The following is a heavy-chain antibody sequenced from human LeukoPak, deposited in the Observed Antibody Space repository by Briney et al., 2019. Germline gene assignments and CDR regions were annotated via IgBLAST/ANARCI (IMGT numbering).Heavy chain of an antibody. Sequence: ASVTVSCTASGYTFTGYYMHWVRQAPGQGLEWMGWINPNSGGTNYAQKFQGRVTMTRDTSISTPYMELSRLRSDDTAVYYCARAGGKRQLYPNFAFDIWGQGTMVTVSS. CDR2: INPNSGGT. V-gene: IGHV1-2*02. D-gene: IGHD6-13*01. J-gene: IGHJ3*02. CDR1: GYTFTGYY. CDR3: ARAGGKRQLYPNFAFDI.